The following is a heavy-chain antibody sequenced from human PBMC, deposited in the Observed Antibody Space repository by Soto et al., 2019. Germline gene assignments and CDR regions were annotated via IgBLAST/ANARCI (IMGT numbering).Heavy chain of an antibody. CDR1: GFTFSSYA. CDR2: ISGSGGST. J-gene: IGHJ4*02. D-gene: IGHD3-9*01. Sequence: PGGSLRLSCAASGFTFSSYAMSWVRQAPGKGLEWVSAISGSGGSTYYADSVKGRFTISRDNSKNTLYLQMNSLRAEDTAVYYFAKIAYYDILTGYSLSPYFDYWGQGTLVTVSS. V-gene: IGHV3-23*01. CDR3: AKIAYYDILTGYSLSPYFDY.